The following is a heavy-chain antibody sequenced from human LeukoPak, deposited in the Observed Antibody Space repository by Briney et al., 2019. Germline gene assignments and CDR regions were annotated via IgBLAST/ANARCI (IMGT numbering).Heavy chain of an antibody. J-gene: IGHJ4*02. CDR2: VSDGGDNT. V-gene: IGHV3-23*01. D-gene: IGHD3-22*01. CDR1: GFTFSGYA. Sequence: PGGSLRLSCVASGFTFSGYAMNWVRQAPGKGLEWVSLVSDGGDNTHSADSVKGRFTISRDNSKNTLYLQMNDLRAEDTAVYYCVTDYDISGHYEVYWGQGTLVTVSS. CDR3: VTDYDISGHYEVY.